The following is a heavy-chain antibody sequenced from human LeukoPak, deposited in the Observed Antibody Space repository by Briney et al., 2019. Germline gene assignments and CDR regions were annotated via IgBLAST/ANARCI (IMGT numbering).Heavy chain of an antibody. CDR2: ISSGGDKT. V-gene: IGHV3-23*01. J-gene: IGHJ4*02. D-gene: IGHD3-16*01. CDR1: GFSFSSYA. CDR3: TREVSAMGYAHD. Sequence: QTGGTLRLSCAATGFSFSSYALSWVRQAPGKGLEWVSAISSGGDKTYYADSVTGGFPISRDNYKHMLFLQRSSLRAEDAAMYYCTREVSAMGYAHDWGQGTLVTVFS.